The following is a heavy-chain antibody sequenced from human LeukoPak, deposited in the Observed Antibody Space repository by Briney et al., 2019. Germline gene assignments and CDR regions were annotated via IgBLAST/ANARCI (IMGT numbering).Heavy chain of an antibody. CDR1: GFTFSGSG. CDR2: IRTKVNSYAT. D-gene: IGHD6-13*01. J-gene: IGHJ6*02. Sequence: GGSLRLSCAASGFTFSGSGMHWVRQASGKGLEWIGRIRTKVNSYATAYAASVKGRFTISRDDSKNTAYLQMDSLKTEDTAVYYCSRGISGYGMDVWDQGTTVTVSS. V-gene: IGHV3-73*01. CDR3: SRGISGYGMDV.